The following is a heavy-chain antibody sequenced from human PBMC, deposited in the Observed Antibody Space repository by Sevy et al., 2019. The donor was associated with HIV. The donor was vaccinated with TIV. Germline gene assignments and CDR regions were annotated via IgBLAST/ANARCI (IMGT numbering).Heavy chain of an antibody. CDR1: GFTFSSYA. D-gene: IGHD3-10*01. J-gene: IGHJ4*02. V-gene: IGHV3-23*01. Sequence: GGSLRLSCAASGFTFSSYAMSWVRQAPGKGLEWVSAISGSGGSTYYADSVKGRFTISRDNSKNTLYLQMNSLRAEDTAVYYCAKDPPGPPLVWSGAYFDYWGQGTLVTVSS. CDR2: ISGSGGST. CDR3: AKDPPGPPLVWSGAYFDY.